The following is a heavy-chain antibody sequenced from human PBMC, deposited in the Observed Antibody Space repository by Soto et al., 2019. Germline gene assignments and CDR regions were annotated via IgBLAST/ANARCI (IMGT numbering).Heavy chain of an antibody. Sequence: SSETLSLTCTVSGGSISSGDYYWSWIRQPPGKGLEWIGYIYYSGSTYYNPSLKSRVTISVDTSKNQFSLKLSSVTAADTAVYYCDRARGARYVDYWGQGTLVTVSS. V-gene: IGHV4-30-4*01. CDR2: IYYSGST. J-gene: IGHJ4*02. D-gene: IGHD2-15*01. CDR1: GGSISSGDYY. CDR3: DRARGARYVDY.